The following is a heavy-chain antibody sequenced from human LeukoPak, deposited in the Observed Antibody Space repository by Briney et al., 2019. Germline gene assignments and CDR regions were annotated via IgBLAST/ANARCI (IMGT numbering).Heavy chain of an antibody. Sequence: PGGSLRLSCAASGFTFSSYWMHWVRQAPGKGLVWVSRINSDGSTTNYADSVKGRLTISRDNAKNTLYLQMHSLRAEDTAVYYCAKVEWTGNAFDTWGQGTMVTVSS. CDR1: GFTFSSYW. V-gene: IGHV3-74*01. J-gene: IGHJ3*02. D-gene: IGHD3/OR15-3a*01. CDR2: INSDGSTT. CDR3: AKVEWTGNAFDT.